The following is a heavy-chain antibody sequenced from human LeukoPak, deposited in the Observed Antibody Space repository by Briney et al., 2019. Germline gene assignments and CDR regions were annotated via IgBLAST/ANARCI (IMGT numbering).Heavy chain of an antibody. CDR3: AKGGTYYYGSGSYFDY. D-gene: IGHD3-10*01. Sequence: PGGSLRLSCAASGFTFSSYAMSWVRQAPGKGLEWVSAISGSGGSTYYADSVKGRFTISRDKSKNTLYLQMNSLRAEDTAVYYCAKGGTYYYGSGSYFDYWGQGTLVTVSS. CDR1: GFTFSSYA. J-gene: IGHJ4*02. V-gene: IGHV3-23*01. CDR2: ISGSGGST.